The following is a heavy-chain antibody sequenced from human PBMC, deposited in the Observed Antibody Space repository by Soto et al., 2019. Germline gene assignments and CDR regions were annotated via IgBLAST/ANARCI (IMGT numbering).Heavy chain of an antibody. CDR3: TKDARIAVRPDFYYGMDV. Sequence: GGPMRLCCAASGFPFNRYSMSWFRQAPGKGLEWVSAIGGSGSSSTYYADSVKGRFTISRDNSKGTLYLQMNSLRDEDTAVYYCTKDARIAVRPDFYYGMDVWGQGTTVTVSS. CDR2: IGGSGSSST. V-gene: IGHV3-23*01. CDR1: GFPFNRYS. J-gene: IGHJ6*02. D-gene: IGHD6-6*01.